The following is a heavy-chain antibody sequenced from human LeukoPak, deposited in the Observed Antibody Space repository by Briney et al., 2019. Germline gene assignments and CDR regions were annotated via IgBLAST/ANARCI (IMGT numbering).Heavy chain of an antibody. CDR2: IYSGGST. CDR1: GFTVSSNY. CDR3: ARGRYYYYDSSGYIDY. J-gene: IGHJ4*02. D-gene: IGHD3-22*01. V-gene: IGHV3-66*01. Sequence: GGSLRLSCAASGFTVSSNYMSWVRQAPGKGLEWVSVIYSGGSTYYADSVKGRFTISRDNSKNTLYLQMNSLRAEDTAVYYCARGRYYYYDSSGYIDYWGQGTLVTVSS.